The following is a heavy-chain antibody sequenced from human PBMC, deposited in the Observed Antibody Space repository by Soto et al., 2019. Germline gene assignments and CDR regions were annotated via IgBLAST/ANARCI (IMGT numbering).Heavy chain of an antibody. CDR1: GFTFSSYG. V-gene: IGHV3-30*03. J-gene: IGHJ5*02. CDR3: ARDRRGVLDP. CDR2: ISYDGSNK. Sequence: GGSLRLSCAASGFTFSSYGMHWVRQAPGKGLEWVAVISYDGSNKYYADSVKGRFTISRDNSKNTLYLQMNSLRVEDTAVYYCARDRRGVLDPWGQGIPVTVSS.